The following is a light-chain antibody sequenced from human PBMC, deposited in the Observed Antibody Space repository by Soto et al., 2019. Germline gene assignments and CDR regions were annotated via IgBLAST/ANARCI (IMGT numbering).Light chain of an antibody. J-gene: IGLJ3*02. V-gene: IGLV2-8*01. Sequence: QSALTQPPSASGSPGQSVTISCTGTSSDVGGYNYVSWYQQHPGKAPKVMIYDVNKRPSGVPDRFSGSKSGNTASLTVSGLQAEDEGDYYCSSYTSTATRVFGGGTKVTVL. CDR3: SSYTSTATRV. CDR1: SSDVGGYNY. CDR2: DVN.